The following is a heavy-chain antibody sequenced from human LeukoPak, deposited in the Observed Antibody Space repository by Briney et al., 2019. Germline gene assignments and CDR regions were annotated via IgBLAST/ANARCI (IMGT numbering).Heavy chain of an antibody. J-gene: IGHJ4*02. V-gene: IGHV3-21*01. D-gene: IGHD5-24*01. CDR3: ARVEMATSDYFDY. CDR2: ISSSSSYI. Sequence: GGSLRLSCAASGFTFSSYSMNWVRQAPGKGLEGVSSISSSSSYIYYADSVEGRFTISRDKAKNSLYLQMNSLRAEDTAVYYCARVEMATSDYFDYWGQGTLVTVSS. CDR1: GFTFSSYS.